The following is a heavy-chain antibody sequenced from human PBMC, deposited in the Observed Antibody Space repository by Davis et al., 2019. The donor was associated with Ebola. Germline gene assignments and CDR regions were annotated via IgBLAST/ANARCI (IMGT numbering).Heavy chain of an antibody. CDR2: ISSSGSTI. J-gene: IGHJ4*02. D-gene: IGHD6-19*01. CDR3: AKDVSGWYVDS. V-gene: IGHV3-11*01. CDR1: GFTFSDYY. Sequence: LSLTCAASGFTFSDYYMSWIRQAPGKGLEWVSYISSSGSTIYYADSVKGRFTISRDNAKNSLYLQMNSLRAEDTAVYYCAKDVSGWYVDSWGQGTLVTVSS.